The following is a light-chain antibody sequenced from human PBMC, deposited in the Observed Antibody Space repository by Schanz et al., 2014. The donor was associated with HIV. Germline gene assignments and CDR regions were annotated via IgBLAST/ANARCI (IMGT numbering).Light chain of an antibody. CDR1: QNIIDH. Sequence: DIQMAQSPSSLSASLGDRVAITCRASQNIIDHLTWYQQKTGRPPKLLIYAATVLHPGVPSRFSGSGSGTDFTLTITNLQPEDFALYFCQQSFTTPSITFGQGTRLEIK. CDR2: AAT. V-gene: IGKV1-39*01. CDR3: QQSFTTPSIT. J-gene: IGKJ5*01.